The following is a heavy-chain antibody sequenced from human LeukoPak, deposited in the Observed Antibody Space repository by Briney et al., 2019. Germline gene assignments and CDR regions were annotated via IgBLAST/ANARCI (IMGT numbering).Heavy chain of an antibody. CDR3: AKERPYVDTAMVGDY. D-gene: IGHD5-18*01. Sequence: GGSLRLSCAASGFTLSSYCMHWVRQAPGKGLEWVAVISYDGSNKYYADSVKGRFTFSRDNSKTTLYLQMNSLRAEDTAVYYCAKERPYVDTAMVGDYWGQGTLVTVSS. J-gene: IGHJ4*02. V-gene: IGHV3-30*18. CDR1: GFTLSSYC. CDR2: ISYDGSNK.